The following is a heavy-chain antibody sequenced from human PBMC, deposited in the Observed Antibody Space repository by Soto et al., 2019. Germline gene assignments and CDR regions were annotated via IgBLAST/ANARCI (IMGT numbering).Heavy chain of an antibody. D-gene: IGHD2-15*01. CDR2: ISYDGSNK. J-gene: IGHJ5*02. CDR3: AKLPPLCSGGSCYSS. CDR1: GFTFSSYG. Sequence: GGSLRLSCAASGFTFSSYGVHWVRQAPGKGLEWVAVISYDGSNKYYADSVKGRFTISRDNSKNTLYLQMNSLRAEDTAVYYCAKLPPLCSGGSCYSSWGQGTLVTVSS. V-gene: IGHV3-30*18.